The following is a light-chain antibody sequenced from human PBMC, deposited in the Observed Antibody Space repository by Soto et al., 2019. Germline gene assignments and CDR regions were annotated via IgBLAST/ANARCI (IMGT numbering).Light chain of an antibody. V-gene: IGLV2-8*01. CDR3: SSYAGSNNLYV. CDR2: EVS. J-gene: IGLJ1*01. CDR1: SSDVGGYNY. Sequence: QSALTQPPSASGSPGQSVTISCPGTSSDVGGYNYVSWYQQHPGKAPKLMIYEVSKRPSGVPDPFSGSKSGNAASLTVSGLQAEDEADYYCSSYAGSNNLYVFGTGTKVTVL.